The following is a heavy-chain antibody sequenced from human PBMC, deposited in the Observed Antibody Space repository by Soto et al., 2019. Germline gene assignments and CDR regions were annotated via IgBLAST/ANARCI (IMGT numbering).Heavy chain of an antibody. CDR2: IYYSGST. CDR1: GASMHNYY. CDR3: ARWHSRCGYYGMDV. J-gene: IGHJ6*02. D-gene: IGHD2-15*01. V-gene: IGHV4-59*01. Sequence: HEQVQESGPGLVKPSETLSLTCTVSGASMHNYYWSWIRQPPGKGLEWIAYIYYSGSTNYNPFCKSRVIVSVDTSRHQFSLKLNSMTAADTAVSYCARWHSRCGYYGMDVWGQGTTVTVSS.